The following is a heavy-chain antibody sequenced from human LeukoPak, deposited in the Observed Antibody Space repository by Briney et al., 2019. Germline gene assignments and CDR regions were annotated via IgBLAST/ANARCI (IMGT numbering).Heavy chain of an antibody. CDR3: ARDPGTPYYFYGLDV. V-gene: IGHV4-59*01. Sequence: SETLSLTRTVSGGSISYYYSWIRQPPGKGLEWIGYVYYTGSTNYNPSLRSRVTISLDTSRNQFSLNLSSVTAADTAVYYCARDPGTPYYFYGLDVWGKGTTVTVSS. D-gene: IGHD3-10*01. J-gene: IGHJ6*04. CDR2: VYYTGST. CDR1: GGSISYY.